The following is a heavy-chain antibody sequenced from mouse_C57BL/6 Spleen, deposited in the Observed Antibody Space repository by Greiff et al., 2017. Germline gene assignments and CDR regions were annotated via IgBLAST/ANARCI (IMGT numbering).Heavy chain of an antibody. CDR1: GYAFTNYL. V-gene: IGHV1-54*01. CDR3: AISDTLYYYGSYWYFDV. CDR2: INPGSGGT. Sequence: VQLQQSGAELVRPGTSVKVSCKASGYAFTNYLIEWVKQRPGQGLEWIGVINPGSGGTNYNEKFKGKATLTADKSSSTAYMQLSSLTSEDSAVYFCAISDTLYYYGSYWYFDVWGTGTTVTVSS. D-gene: IGHD1-1*01. J-gene: IGHJ1*03.